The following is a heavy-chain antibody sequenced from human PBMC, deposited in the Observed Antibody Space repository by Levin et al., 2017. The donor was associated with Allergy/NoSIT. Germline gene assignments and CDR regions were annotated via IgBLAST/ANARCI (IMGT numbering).Heavy chain of an antibody. D-gene: IGHD2-2*01. V-gene: IGHV3-30*04. CDR3: ARDEGYCSSTSCYRYGMDV. Sequence: PGGSLRLSCAASGFTFSSYAMHWVRQAPGKGLEWVAVISYDGSNKYYADSVKGRFTISRDNSKNTLYLQMNSLRAEDTAVYYCARDEGYCSSTSCYRYGMDVWGQGTTVTVSS. CDR1: GFTFSSYA. J-gene: IGHJ6*02. CDR2: ISYDGSNK.